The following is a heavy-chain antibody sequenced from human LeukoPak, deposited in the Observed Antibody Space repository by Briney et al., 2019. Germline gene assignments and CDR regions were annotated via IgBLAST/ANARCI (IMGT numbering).Heavy chain of an antibody. CDR3: ARDPIVVVPAAMPEFFDY. Sequence: GGSLRLSCAASGFTVSSNYVSWVRQAPGKGLEWVSSISSSSSYIYYADSVKGRFTLSRDNAKNSLYLQMNSLRAEDTAVYYCARDPIVVVPAAMPEFFDYWGQGTLVTVSS. V-gene: IGHV3-21*01. CDR1: GFTVSSNY. CDR2: ISSSSSYI. J-gene: IGHJ4*02. D-gene: IGHD2-2*01.